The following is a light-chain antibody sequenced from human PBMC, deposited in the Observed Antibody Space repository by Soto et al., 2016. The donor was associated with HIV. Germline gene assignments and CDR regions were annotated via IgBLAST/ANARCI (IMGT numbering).Light chain of an antibody. CDR3: QQSSETPRT. J-gene: IGKJ1*01. Sequence: DIQMTQSPSSLSASVGDRVTITCRAGQSISNYVNWYQQKPGQAPKVLISSAYTLESGVSSRFSGSRSGAVFTLTISSLQPEDFGTYYCQQSSETPRTFGQGTKVLI. V-gene: IGKV1-39*01. CDR1: QSISNY. CDR2: SAY.